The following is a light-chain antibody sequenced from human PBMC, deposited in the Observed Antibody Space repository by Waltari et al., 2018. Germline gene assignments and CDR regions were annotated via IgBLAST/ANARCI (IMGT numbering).Light chain of an antibody. CDR2: ENT. V-gene: IGLV1-40*01. CDR3: QSYDNSLRGSVL. J-gene: IGLJ3*02. CDR1: DPNTASFG. Sequence: QSVLTQAPPVSGAPGQRVTISCNAGDPNTASFGFNWHQHLPGRVPKLLIHENTNPPSGVPNRFSGSKSGTSASLAIEGLQPEDEGDYYCQSYDNSLRGSVLFGGGTKVTV.